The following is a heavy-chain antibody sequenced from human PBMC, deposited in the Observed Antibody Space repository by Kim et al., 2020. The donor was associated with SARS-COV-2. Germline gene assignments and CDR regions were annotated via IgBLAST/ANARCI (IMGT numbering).Heavy chain of an antibody. Sequence: GGSLRLSCAASGFTFSSYGMHWVRQAPGKGLEWVAVISYDGSNKYYADSVKGRFTISRDNSKNTLYLHMNSLSAEDTAVYYCAKDQAGLPCCYWGQGTLVTVSS. D-gene: IGHD2-21*02. CDR1: GFTFSSYG. CDR2: ISYDGSNK. J-gene: IGHJ4*02. CDR3: AKDQAGLPCCY. V-gene: IGHV3-30*18.